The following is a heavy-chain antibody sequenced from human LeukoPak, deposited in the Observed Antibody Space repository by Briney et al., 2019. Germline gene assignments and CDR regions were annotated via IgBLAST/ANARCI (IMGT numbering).Heavy chain of an antibody. CDR1: GGTFSSYA. Sequence: ASVDFSCKASGGTFSSYAISWVRQAPGQGVEWMGGSIPIFGTVNNAQKYQGRVTITTDESTNTAYMELSSLTSEDTAVYYCARDGHYGSGSYYRSSNYYYYGMDVWGQGTTVTVSS. CDR2: SIPIFGTV. CDR3: ARDGHYGSGSYYRSSNYYYYGMDV. V-gene: IGHV1-69*05. J-gene: IGHJ6*02. D-gene: IGHD3-10*01.